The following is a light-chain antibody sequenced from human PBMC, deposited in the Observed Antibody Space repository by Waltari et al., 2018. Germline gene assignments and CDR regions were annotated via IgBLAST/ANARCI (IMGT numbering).Light chain of an antibody. CDR1: QTINVY. Sequence: DIQLTQFPSSLSASVGDSVTITCRTSQTINVYLNWYQQTSGRAPKLLIHTASVLHNGVPSRFRGSGSTTDFTLTSTSVQPDDFATYYCQQTNSAPYTFGQGTTLDIK. V-gene: IGKV1-39*01. J-gene: IGKJ2*01. CDR2: TAS. CDR3: QQTNSAPYT.